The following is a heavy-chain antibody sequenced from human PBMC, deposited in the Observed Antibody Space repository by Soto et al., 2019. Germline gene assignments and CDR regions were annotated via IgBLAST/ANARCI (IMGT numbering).Heavy chain of an antibody. CDR3: ARLGFPGAIYFDS. Sequence: GESLKISCKGSGYSFTSYWISWVRQMPGKGPEWMGRIDPSDSDAKYSPSFRGQVTISADRSTNTAYLQWRSLRASDTAMYYCARLGFPGAIYFDSWGLGTLVTVSS. J-gene: IGHJ4*02. V-gene: IGHV5-10-1*04. CDR1: GYSFTSYW. CDR2: IDPSDSDA.